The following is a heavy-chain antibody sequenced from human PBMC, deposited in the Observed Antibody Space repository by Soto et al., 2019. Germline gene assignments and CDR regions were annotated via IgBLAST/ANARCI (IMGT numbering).Heavy chain of an antibody. Sequence: GESLKISCKGSGYSFTSYWIGWVRQMPGKGLEWMGIIYPGDSDTRYSPSFQGQVTISADKSISTAYLLWSSLKASDNAMYYCSRSNAPLIADYYYYYMDVWGKGTTVTVSS. CDR2: IYPGDSDT. D-gene: IGHD6-13*01. V-gene: IGHV5-51*01. J-gene: IGHJ6*03. CDR3: SRSNAPLIADYYYYYMDV. CDR1: GYSFTSYW.